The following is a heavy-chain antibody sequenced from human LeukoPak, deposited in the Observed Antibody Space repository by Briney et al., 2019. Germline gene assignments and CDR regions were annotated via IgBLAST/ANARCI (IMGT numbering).Heavy chain of an antibody. Sequence: SETLSLTCAVYGGSFSGYYWSWIRQPPGKGLEWIGEINHSGSTNYNPSLKSRVTISVDTSKNQFSLKLSSVTAADTAVYYCGRIGYGDYSDYWGQGTLVTVSS. D-gene: IGHD4-17*01. J-gene: IGHJ4*02. CDR2: INHSGST. CDR3: GRIGYGDYSDY. CDR1: GGSFSGYY. V-gene: IGHV4-34*01.